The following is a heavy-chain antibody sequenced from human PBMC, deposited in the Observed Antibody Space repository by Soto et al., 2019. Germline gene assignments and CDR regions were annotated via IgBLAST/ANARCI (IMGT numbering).Heavy chain of an antibody. J-gene: IGHJ4*02. CDR3: AREDYDFWSGYREYYFDD. V-gene: IGHV1-18*01. CDR1: GYTFTSYG. D-gene: IGHD3-3*01. CDR2: ISAYNGNT. Sequence: QVQLVQSGAEVKKPGASVKVSCKASGYTFTSYGISWVRQAPGQGLEWMGWISAYNGNTNYAQKLQGRVTMTTDTSTSTASMELRSLRADDTAVYYCAREDYDFWSGYREYYFDDWGQGTLVTVSS.